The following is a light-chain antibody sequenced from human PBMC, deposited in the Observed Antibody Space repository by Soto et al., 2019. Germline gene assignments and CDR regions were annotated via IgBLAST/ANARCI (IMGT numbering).Light chain of an antibody. Sequence: DIQLTQSASFLSASVGDRVTITCRASQGLNANLAWYQQKPGKAPKLLIYGASTLQSGVPSRFSGSLSGTEFTLTISSLQPEDFAIYHCQQLNTYPLTFGPGTKVD. CDR2: GAS. J-gene: IGKJ3*01. CDR3: QQLNTYPLT. V-gene: IGKV1-9*01. CDR1: QGLNAN.